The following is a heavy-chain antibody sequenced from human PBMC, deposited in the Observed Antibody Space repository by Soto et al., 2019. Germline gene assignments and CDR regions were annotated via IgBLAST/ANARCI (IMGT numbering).Heavy chain of an antibody. CDR3: AKVSSGGYSSSSGLYYYYYYGMDV. CDR1: GFTFSSYA. J-gene: IGHJ6*02. CDR2: ISGSGGST. D-gene: IGHD6-6*01. Sequence: PGGSLRLSCAASGFTFSSYAMSWVRQAPGKGLEWVSAISGSGGSTYYADSVKGRFTISRDNSKNTLYLQMNSLRAEDTAVYYCAKVSSGGYSSSSGLYYYYYYGMDVWGQGTTVTVSS. V-gene: IGHV3-23*01.